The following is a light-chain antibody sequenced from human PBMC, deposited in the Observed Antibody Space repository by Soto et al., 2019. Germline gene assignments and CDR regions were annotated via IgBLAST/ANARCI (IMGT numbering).Light chain of an antibody. CDR2: DAS. CDR1: QSVSRS. CDR3: QRRGNWRS. V-gene: IGKV3-11*01. Sequence: EIALTQSPATLSLSPGESATLSCRASQSVSRSLAWYQQKPGQAPSLLIYDASNRSTGIPARFSGSASGTDFTLTISSLEPEYCAVYYCQRRGNWRSFGGGTKVEIK. J-gene: IGKJ4*01.